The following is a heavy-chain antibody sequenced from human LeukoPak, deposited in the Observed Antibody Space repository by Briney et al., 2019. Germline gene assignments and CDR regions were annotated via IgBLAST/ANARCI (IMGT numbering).Heavy chain of an antibody. CDR1: GGSFSGYY. J-gene: IGHJ3*02. V-gene: IGHV4-34*01. Sequence: PSETLSLTCAVYGGSFSGYYWSWIRQPPGKGLEWIGEINHSGSTNYNPSLKSRVTISVDTSKNQFSLKLSSVTAADTAVYYCCMDPIDAFDIWGQGTMVTVSS. CDR3: CMDPIDAFDI. D-gene: IGHD3/OR15-3a*01. CDR2: INHSGST.